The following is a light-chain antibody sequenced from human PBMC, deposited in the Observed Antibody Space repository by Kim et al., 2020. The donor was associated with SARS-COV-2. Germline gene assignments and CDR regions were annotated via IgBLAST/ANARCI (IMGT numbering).Light chain of an antibody. CDR3: PIYNMPPPNL. Sequence: DIVLTQSPDTLSLSPGNRGTLSCRASQPVIDNSVSWYQHKPGQAPRLLIYSASSRARGVPDRVRGSGSGTDFTLTIDRLGPEDFAVYYCPIYNMPPPNLFGQGTKLEI. J-gene: IGKJ2*01. CDR2: SAS. CDR1: QPVIDNS. V-gene: IGKV3-20*01.